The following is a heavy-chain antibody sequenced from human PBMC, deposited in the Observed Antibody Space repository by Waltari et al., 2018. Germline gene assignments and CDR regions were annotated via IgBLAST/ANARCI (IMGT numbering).Heavy chain of an antibody. CDR3: ARVRKENWNRIYLFDY. CDR2: IIPIFGTA. J-gene: IGHJ4*02. Sequence: QVQLVQSGAEVKKPGSSVKVSCKASGGTFSSSAISWVRPAPGQGLEWMGGIIPIFGTANYAQKFQGRVTITADESTSTAYMELSSLRSEDTAVYYCARVRKENWNRIYLFDYWGQGTLVTVSS. D-gene: IGHD1-1*01. CDR1: GGTFSSSA. V-gene: IGHV1-69*13.